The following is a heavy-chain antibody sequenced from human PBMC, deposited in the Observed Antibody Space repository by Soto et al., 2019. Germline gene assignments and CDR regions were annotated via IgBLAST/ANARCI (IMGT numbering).Heavy chain of an antibody. Sequence: PGGSLRLSCAASGFTFSSYAMSWVRQAPGKGLEWVSAISGSGGSTYYADSVKGRFTISRDNSKNTLYLQMNSLRAEDTAVYYCAKDPNLYSSSSRWFDPWGQGTLVTVS. D-gene: IGHD6-6*01. J-gene: IGHJ5*02. CDR3: AKDPNLYSSSSRWFDP. V-gene: IGHV3-23*01. CDR2: ISGSGGST. CDR1: GFTFSSYA.